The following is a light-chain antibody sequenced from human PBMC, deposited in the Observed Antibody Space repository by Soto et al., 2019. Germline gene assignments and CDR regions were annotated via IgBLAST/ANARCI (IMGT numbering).Light chain of an antibody. CDR2: ATF. V-gene: IGKV1-17*01. Sequence: DIQMTQSPSSLSASVGDRVTITCRASQAIRYDLGWYQQKPGTAPKRLIYATFTLQSGVPSRFSGSGSGTEFTLTINSLQPEDFATYYCQKYNSAPWTFGQGTKVDIK. CDR1: QAIRYD. CDR3: QKYNSAPWT. J-gene: IGKJ1*01.